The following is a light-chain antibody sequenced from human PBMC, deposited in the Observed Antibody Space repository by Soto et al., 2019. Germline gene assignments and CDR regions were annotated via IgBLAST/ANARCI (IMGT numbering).Light chain of an antibody. J-gene: IGLJ1*01. V-gene: IGLV2-14*01. CDR1: SSDVGDYEY. CDR2: EVS. CDR3: SSYKRTSRVYV. Sequence: QSALTQPTSVSGSPGQPITISCTGTSSDVGDYEYVSWYQQHPGKGPKLMIYEVSNRTSGVSNRFSGSKSGNTASLTISGLQAEDETEYFCSSYKRTSRVYVFGTGTKVTVL.